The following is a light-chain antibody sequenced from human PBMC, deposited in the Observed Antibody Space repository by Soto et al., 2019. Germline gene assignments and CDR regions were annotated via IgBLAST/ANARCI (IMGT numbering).Light chain of an antibody. J-gene: IGLJ1*01. Sequence: QSALTQPPSASGSPGQSVTISCTGTSSDVGGYNYVSWYQHHPGKAPKLMIYEVSNRPSGVSHRFSGSRSGNTASLTISGLQAEDEADYYCSAYTISSSLVFGTGTKLTVL. CDR1: SSDVGGYNY. CDR3: SAYTISSSLV. CDR2: EVS. V-gene: IGLV2-14*01.